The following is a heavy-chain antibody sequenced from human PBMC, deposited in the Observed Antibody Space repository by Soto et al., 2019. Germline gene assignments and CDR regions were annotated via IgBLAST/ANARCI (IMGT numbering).Heavy chain of an antibody. J-gene: IGHJ4*02. CDR3: ARDVGYGLIDY. V-gene: IGHV1-18*01. CDR2: ISAYNGNT. D-gene: IGHD5-18*01. CDR1: GYTFTSYS. Sequence: QVQLVQSGAEVKKPGASVKVSCKASGYTFTSYSISWVRQAPGQGLEWMGWISAYNGNTYHARKLQGRVTMTTDTSTSTAYMELRSLISDYTAVYYCARDVGYGLIDYWGQGTLVTVSS.